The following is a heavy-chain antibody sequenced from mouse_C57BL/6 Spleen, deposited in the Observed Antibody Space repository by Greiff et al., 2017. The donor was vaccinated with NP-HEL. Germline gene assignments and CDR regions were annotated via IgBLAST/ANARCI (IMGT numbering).Heavy chain of an antibody. D-gene: IGHD2-3*01. CDR2: IHPNSGST. CDR1: GYTFTSYW. J-gene: IGHJ3*01. Sequence: QVQLKQPGAELVKPGASVKLSCKASGYTFTSYWMHWVKQRPGQGLEWIGMIHPNSGSTNYNEKFKSKATLTVDKSSSTAYMQLSSLTSEDSAVYYCARGGNEGYWFAYWGQGTLVTVSA. V-gene: IGHV1-64*01. CDR3: ARGGNEGYWFAY.